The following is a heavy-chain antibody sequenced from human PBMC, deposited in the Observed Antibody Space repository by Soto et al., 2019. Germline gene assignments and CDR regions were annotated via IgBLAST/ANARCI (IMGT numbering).Heavy chain of an antibody. D-gene: IGHD3-22*01. CDR2: ISGSGGST. CDR3: AKTPAYYYDSSGYFYFDY. J-gene: IGHJ4*02. V-gene: IGHV3-23*01. Sequence: EVQLLESGGGLVQPGGSLRLSCAASGFTFSSYAMSWVRQAPGKGLEWVSAISGSGGSTYYADSVKGRFTISRDNSKNTLYLQMNSLRAEDTAVYYCAKTPAYYYDSSGYFYFDYWGQGTLVTVSS. CDR1: GFTFSSYA.